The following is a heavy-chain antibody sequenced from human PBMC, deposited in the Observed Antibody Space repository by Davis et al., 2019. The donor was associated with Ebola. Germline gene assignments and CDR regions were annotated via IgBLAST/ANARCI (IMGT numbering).Heavy chain of an antibody. D-gene: IGHD5-12*01. CDR3: ARRRDSGYGFDY. CDR2: INHSGST. CDR1: GGSFSGYY. J-gene: IGHJ4*02. V-gene: IGHV4-34*01. Sequence: PSETLSLTCAVYGGSFSGYYWSWIRQHTGKGLEWIGEINHSGSTNYNPSLKSRVTISVDTSKNQFSLKLSSVTAADTAVYYCARRRDSGYGFDYWGQETLVTVA.